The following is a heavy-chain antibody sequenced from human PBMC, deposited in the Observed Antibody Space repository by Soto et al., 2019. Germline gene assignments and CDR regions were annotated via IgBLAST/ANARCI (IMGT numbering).Heavy chain of an antibody. CDR2: IKSKTDGGTT. CDR3: TTASKANGDYYYYYMDV. CDR1: GFTFSNAW. J-gene: IGHJ6*03. Sequence: GGSLRLSCAASGFTFSNAWMSWVRQAPGKGLEWVGRIKSKTDGGTTDYAAPVKGRFTISRDDSKNTLYLQMNSLKTEDTAVYYCTTASKANGDYYYYYMDVWGKGTTVTVSS. V-gene: IGHV3-15*01. D-gene: IGHD1-1*01.